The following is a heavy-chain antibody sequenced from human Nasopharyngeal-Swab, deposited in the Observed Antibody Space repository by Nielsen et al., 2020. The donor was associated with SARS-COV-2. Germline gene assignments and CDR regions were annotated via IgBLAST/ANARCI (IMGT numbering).Heavy chain of an antibody. Sequence: GCHAPRKGVGWVALISYDGSNKYYADSVKGRFTISKDNSKNTLYLQKNSLRAEDTAVYYWGRAGGYYSPFDYWGQGTLVTVSS. D-gene: IGHD3-22*01. CDR3: GRAGGYYSPFDY. J-gene: IGHJ4*02. CDR2: ISYDGSNK. V-gene: IGHV3-30-3*01.